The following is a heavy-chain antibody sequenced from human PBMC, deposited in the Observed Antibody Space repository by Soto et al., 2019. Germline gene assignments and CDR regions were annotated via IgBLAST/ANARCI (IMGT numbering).Heavy chain of an antibody. CDR1: GGSISSYY. CDR2: IYYSGST. Sequence: SETLSLTCTVSGGSISSYYLSWIRQPPGKGLEWIGNIYYSGSTNYNPSLQSRVTISVDTSKNQFSLNLSSVTAADTAGYYCARDVTTSCSPGLGILRSHHSDLWAYATTVPVSS. D-gene: IGHD2-2*01. V-gene: IGHV4-59*01. J-gene: IGHJ6*04. CDR3: ARDVTTSCSPGLGILRSHHSDL.